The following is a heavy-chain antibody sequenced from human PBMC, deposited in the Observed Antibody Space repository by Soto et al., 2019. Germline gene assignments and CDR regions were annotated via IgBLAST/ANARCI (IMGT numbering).Heavy chain of an antibody. CDR2: ISWDGGST. Sequence: EVQLVESGGVVVQPGGSLRLSCAASGLTFDDYTMPWVRQAPGKGLEWVSLISWDGGSTYYADSVKGRFTISRDNSKNSLYLQMNSLRTEDTALYYCAKDFNDRGTTGPDYWGQGTLVTVSS. D-gene: IGHD3-22*01. V-gene: IGHV3-43*01. CDR3: AKDFNDRGTTGPDY. CDR1: GLTFDDYT. J-gene: IGHJ4*02.